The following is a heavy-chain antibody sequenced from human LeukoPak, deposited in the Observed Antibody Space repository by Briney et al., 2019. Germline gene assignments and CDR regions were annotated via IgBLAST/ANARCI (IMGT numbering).Heavy chain of an antibody. CDR3: ARDQDNDDIVTGCFDY. V-gene: IGHV3-33*01. J-gene: IGHJ4*02. D-gene: IGHD3-9*01. CDR2: IWYVGSNK. Sequence: PGGSLRLSCAASGFTFSGYGMHWLRQAPGQGLEGVALIWYVGSNKYYADAVKGRLTISREKSNNTLYLQMNSLRAEDTAVYDCARDQDNDDIVTGCFDYWGQGTLVTVSS. CDR1: GFTFSGYG.